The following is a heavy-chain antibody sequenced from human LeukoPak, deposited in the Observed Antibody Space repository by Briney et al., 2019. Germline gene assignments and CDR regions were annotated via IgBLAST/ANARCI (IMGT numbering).Heavy chain of an antibody. V-gene: IGHV3-74*01. Sequence: GGSLRLSCAASGFTFSSYWMHWVRQAPGKGLVWVSRINSDGSSTSYADSVKGRFTSSRDNAKNTLYLQMNSLRAKDTAVYYCARSRHLYDSSGYYGYWGQGTLVIVSS. CDR1: GFTFSSYW. J-gene: IGHJ4*02. CDR2: INSDGSST. CDR3: ARSRHLYDSSGYYGY. D-gene: IGHD3-22*01.